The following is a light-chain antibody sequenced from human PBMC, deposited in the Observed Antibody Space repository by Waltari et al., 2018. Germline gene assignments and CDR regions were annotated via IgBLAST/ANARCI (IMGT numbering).Light chain of an antibody. V-gene: IGKV3-20*01. CDR1: QSVSSY. CDR2: GAS. CDR3: QKYSSSPYS. J-gene: IGKJ2*03. Sequence: VILTQSPANLSLSPGERATLSCRASQSVSSYLAWYQQKPGQAPRLLIYGASSRATGIPDRFSGSGSGTEFTLTISSLEPEDFAVYYCQKYSSSPYSFGQGTKVEIK.